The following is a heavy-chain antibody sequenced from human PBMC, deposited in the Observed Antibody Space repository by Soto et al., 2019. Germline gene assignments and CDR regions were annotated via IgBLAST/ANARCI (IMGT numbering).Heavy chain of an antibody. CDR1: GFTFSSYA. CDR3: ARRGPGTYFAY. Sequence: EVQLLDSGGGLVQPGGSLRLSCAASGFTFSSYAMNWVRQAPGKGLEWVSVISGSGDSTYYADSVKGRFTISRDNSKNTLYLQMNSLSTEDTAVYYCARRGPGTYFAYWGQGTLVTVSS. J-gene: IGHJ4*02. D-gene: IGHD6-13*01. V-gene: IGHV3-23*01. CDR2: ISGSGDST.